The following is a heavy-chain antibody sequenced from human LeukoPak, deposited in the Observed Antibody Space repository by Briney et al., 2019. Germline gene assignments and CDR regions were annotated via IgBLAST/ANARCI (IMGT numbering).Heavy chain of an antibody. J-gene: IGHJ6*02. CDR3: ARDLGIAAVPGMDV. CDR2: IYHSGST. Sequence: KTSGTLSPTCAVSGGSISSSNWWSWVRQPPGKGLEWIGEIYHSGSTNYNPSLKSRVTISVDKSKNQFSLKLSSVTAADTAVYYCARDLGIAAVPGMDVWGQGTTVTVSS. D-gene: IGHD6-13*01. CDR1: GGSISSSNW. V-gene: IGHV4-4*02.